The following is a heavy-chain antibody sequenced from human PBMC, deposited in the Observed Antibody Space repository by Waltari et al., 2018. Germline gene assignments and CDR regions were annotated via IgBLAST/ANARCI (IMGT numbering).Heavy chain of an antibody. V-gene: IGHV3-23*04. CDR2: ITATGSTT. J-gene: IGHJ4*02. D-gene: IGHD3-22*01. CDR3: AKEGSGYFVPWPQAPDS. Sequence: VQLVESGGALVQPGGSLRLSCTASGFTFHDFALTWVRQTREKGRGWVSSITATGSTTYTSDSLRGRFAISRDNSQNTVYLQMNSLRVEDTAIYYCAKEGSGYFVPWPQAPDSWGQGTWVAVSS. CDR1: GFTFHDFA.